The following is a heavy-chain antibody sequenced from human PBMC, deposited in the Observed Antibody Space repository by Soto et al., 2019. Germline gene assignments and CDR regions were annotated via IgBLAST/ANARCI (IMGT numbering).Heavy chain of an antibody. CDR1: GRTFSSYA. CDR3: ARNPGYYYGSGSYYNENPEEFDY. V-gene: IGHV1-69*13. Sequence: GASVHFSCKASGRTFSSYAISWVRQAPGQGLEWMGGIIPMFGTANYAQKFQGRVTITADESTSTAYMELSSLRSEDTAVYYCARNPGYYYGSGSYYNENPEEFDYWGQGTLVTVSS. J-gene: IGHJ4*02. D-gene: IGHD3-10*01. CDR2: IIPMFGTA.